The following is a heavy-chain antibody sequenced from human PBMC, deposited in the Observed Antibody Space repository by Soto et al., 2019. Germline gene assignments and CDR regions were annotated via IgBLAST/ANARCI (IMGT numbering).Heavy chain of an antibody. J-gene: IGHJ5*02. CDR3: AKMDIDDLWSDSSHGWFDP. CDR1: GFTFSSSS. D-gene: IGHD3-3*01. Sequence: EVQLLESGGTLVQPGGSLRLSCAASGFTFSSSSMTWVRQAPGKGLEWVSSISASGGRTFYVDSVKGRFTTSRDQCKNTLYLQMSSLRAEDTAVYYCAKMDIDDLWSDSSHGWFDPWGQGTLVTVSS. CDR2: ISASGGRT. V-gene: IGHV3-23*01.